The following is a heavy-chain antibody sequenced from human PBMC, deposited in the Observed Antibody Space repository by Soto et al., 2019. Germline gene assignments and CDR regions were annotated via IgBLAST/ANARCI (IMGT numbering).Heavy chain of an antibody. CDR3: VHKEYYSATGTYYNVRWFDP. Sequence: QITLKESGRTLVKPTQTLTLTCTFSGFPLKSSGVSVAWIRQPPGEALEWLALVYWSDEKRYSPSLKNRLTITKDTSKNEVDITMTNMDPLDTATYYCVHKEYYSATGTYYNVRWFDPWGQGILVTVSS. CDR1: GFPLKSSGVS. D-gene: IGHD3-10*01. J-gene: IGHJ5*02. CDR2: VYWSDEK. V-gene: IGHV2-5*01.